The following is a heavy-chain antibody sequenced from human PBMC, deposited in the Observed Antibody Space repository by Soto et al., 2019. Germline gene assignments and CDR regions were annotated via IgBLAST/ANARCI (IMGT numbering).Heavy chain of an antibody. Sequence: SETLSLTCAVYGGSFSAYYWSWVRQPPGKGPEWIGEIIHSESTKYNPSLKSRVTISVDTSKNQFSLKLSSVTAADTAVYYCARQRPTDGRWEFANYYGMDVWGQGTPVTVSS. CDR2: IIHSEST. CDR3: ARQRPTDGRWEFANYYGMDV. CDR1: GGSFSAYY. D-gene: IGHD1-26*01. J-gene: IGHJ6*02. V-gene: IGHV4-34*12.